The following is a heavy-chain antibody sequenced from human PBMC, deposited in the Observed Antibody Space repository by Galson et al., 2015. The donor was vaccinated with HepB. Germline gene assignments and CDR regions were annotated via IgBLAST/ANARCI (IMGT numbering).Heavy chain of an antibody. V-gene: IGHV1-3*01. CDR1: GCTFTNYA. Sequence: SVKVSCKASGCTFTNYAMHWVRQAPGQRLEWMGWINAGNGNTIYSQKFQGRLTITRDTSASTAYMELSSLRSEDTAVFYCARGPAPIFGVIMTRGDGFDNWGQGTMVTVSS. D-gene: IGHD3-3*01. CDR2: INAGNGNT. J-gene: IGHJ3*02. CDR3: ARGPAPIFGVIMTRGDGFDN.